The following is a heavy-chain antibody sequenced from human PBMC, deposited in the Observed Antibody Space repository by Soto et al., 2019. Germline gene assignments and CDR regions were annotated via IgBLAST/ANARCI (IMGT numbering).Heavy chain of an antibody. Sequence: ASVKVSCKASGYTFTSYGISWVRQAPGQGLEWMGWINPNSGGTNYAQKFQGRVTMTRDTSISTAYMELSRLRSDDTAVYYCARDYYDSSGYSFTFDYWGQGTLVTVSS. J-gene: IGHJ4*02. D-gene: IGHD3-22*01. V-gene: IGHV1-2*02. CDR2: INPNSGGT. CDR3: ARDYYDSSGYSFTFDY. CDR1: GYTFTSYG.